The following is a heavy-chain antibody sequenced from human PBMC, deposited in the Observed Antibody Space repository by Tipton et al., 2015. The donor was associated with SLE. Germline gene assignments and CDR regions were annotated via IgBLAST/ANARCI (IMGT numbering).Heavy chain of an antibody. J-gene: IGHJ4*02. D-gene: IGHD3-9*01. V-gene: IGHV3-64D*06. Sequence: SLRLSCSASGFTFSSYAMHWVRQAPGKGLEYVSAISSNGGSTYYADSVKGRFTISRDNSKNTLYLQMSSLRAEDTAVYYCVKAQGYDILPGGWGQGTLVTVSS. CDR1: GFTFSSYA. CDR2: ISSNGGST. CDR3: VKAQGYDILPGG.